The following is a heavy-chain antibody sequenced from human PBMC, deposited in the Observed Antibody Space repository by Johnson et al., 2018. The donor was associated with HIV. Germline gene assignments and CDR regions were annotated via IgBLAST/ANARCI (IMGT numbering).Heavy chain of an antibody. Sequence: VQLVESGGGVVQPGRSLRLSCAASGFTLSSYWMHWVRQAPGKGLVWVSRINSDGSSTSYADSVKGRFTISRDNAKNSLYLQMNSLRVEDTALYYCAREDGGSTGYDIWGQGTMVTVSS. V-gene: IGHV3-74*01. J-gene: IGHJ3*02. D-gene: IGHD3-16*01. CDR3: AREDGGSTGYDI. CDR1: GFTLSSYW. CDR2: INSDGSST.